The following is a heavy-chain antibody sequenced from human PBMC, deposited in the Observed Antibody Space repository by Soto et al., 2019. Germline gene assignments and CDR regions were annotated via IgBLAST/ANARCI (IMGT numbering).Heavy chain of an antibody. CDR1: GFTFSSYG. CDR3: ARGSDFWSGFQDTSYYYGMDV. D-gene: IGHD3-3*01. V-gene: IGHV3-33*01. Sequence: SLRRSCAASGFTFSSYGMHWVRQAPGKGLECVAVIWYDGSNKHYADSVKGRFTISRDNSKNTLYLQMNSLRAEDTAVYYCARGSDFWSGFQDTSYYYGMDVWGQGXTVTVYS. J-gene: IGHJ6*02. CDR2: IWYDGSNK.